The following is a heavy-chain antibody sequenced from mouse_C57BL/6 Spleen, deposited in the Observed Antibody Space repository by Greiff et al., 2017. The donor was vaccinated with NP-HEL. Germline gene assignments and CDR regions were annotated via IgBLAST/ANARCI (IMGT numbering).Heavy chain of an antibody. J-gene: IGHJ2*01. CDR1: GFTFSSYA. D-gene: IGHD1-1*01. CDR3: ASDASYYCSSYDSYDFDY. V-gene: IGHV5-4*01. CDR2: ISDGGSYI. Sequence: EVQLQQSGGGLVKPGGSLKLSCAASGFTFSSYAMSWVRQTPEKRLEWVATISDGGSYIYYPDNVKGRFTISSENAKSNRYQQIRHLMFEDTAMYYCASDASYYCSSYDSYDFDYWGQGTTLTVSS.